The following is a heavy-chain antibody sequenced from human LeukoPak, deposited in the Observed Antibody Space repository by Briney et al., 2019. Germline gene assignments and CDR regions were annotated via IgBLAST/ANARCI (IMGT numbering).Heavy chain of an antibody. V-gene: IGHV4-59*01. D-gene: IGHD1-1*01. CDR2: IYYSGST. CDR3: ARGRVSSSTWYSTYYYYFYMDV. CDR1: GGSISNYY. Sequence: SETLSLTCAVSGGSISNYYWSWIRQPPGKGLEWLGYIYYSGSTNYNPSLKSRVTISVDTTKNLFSLRLRSVTAADTAVYFCARGRVSSSTWYSTYYYYFYMDVWGKGTTVTVSS. J-gene: IGHJ6*03.